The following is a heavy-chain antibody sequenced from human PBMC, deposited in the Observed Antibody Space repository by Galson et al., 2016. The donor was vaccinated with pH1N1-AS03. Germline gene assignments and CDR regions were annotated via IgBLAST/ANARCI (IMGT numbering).Heavy chain of an antibody. D-gene: IGHD5-18*01. CDR3: ARLQRDTILTDSFFDY. Sequence: SLRLSCAASGFNFRGYYMSWTRQAPGKGLEWVSYINAGNNYREYADSVKGRFTVSRDNAKSSLYLQMNSLRAEDTAVYYCARLQRDTILTDSFFDYWGQGTLVTVSS. J-gene: IGHJ4*02. CDR1: GFNFRGYY. CDR2: INAGNNYR. V-gene: IGHV3-11*06.